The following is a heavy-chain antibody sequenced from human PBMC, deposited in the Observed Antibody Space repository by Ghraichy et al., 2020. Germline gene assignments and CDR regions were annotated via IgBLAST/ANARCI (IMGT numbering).Heavy chain of an antibody. CDR3: ARDTAYYDFWSGYFNNWFDP. D-gene: IGHD3-3*01. CDR1: GGSISSGSYY. J-gene: IGHJ5*02. CDR2: IYTSGST. Sequence: SETLSLTCTVSGGSISSGSYYWSWIRQPAGKGLEWIGRIYTSGSTNYNPSLKSRVTISVDTSKNQFSLKLSSVTAADTAVYYCARDTAYYDFWSGYFNNWFDPWDQGTLVTVSS. V-gene: IGHV4-61*02.